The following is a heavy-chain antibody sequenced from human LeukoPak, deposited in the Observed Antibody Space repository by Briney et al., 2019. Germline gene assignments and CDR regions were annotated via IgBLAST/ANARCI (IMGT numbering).Heavy chain of an antibody. CDR3: ARALYRQHIVVVNAKNYWYFDL. CDR2: ISSSGSTI. D-gene: IGHD2-21*01. J-gene: IGHJ2*01. V-gene: IGHV3-11*04. Sequence: GGSLRLSCAASGFTFSDYYMSWIRQAPGKGLEWVSYISSSGSTIYYADSVKGRFTISRDNAKNSLYLQMDSLRAEDTAVYYCARALYRQHIVVVNAKNYWYFDLWGRGTLVTVSS. CDR1: GFTFSDYY.